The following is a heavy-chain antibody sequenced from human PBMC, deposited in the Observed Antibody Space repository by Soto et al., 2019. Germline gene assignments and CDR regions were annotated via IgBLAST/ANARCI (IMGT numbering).Heavy chain of an antibody. J-gene: IGHJ5*02. CDR1: GGSVSSGSYY. CDR3: ARESHYDFWSRQNWFDP. CDR2: IYYSGST. D-gene: IGHD3-3*01. Sequence: ETLSLTCTVSGGSVSSGSYYWSWIRQPPGKGLEWIGYIYYSGSTNYNPSLKSRVTISVDTSKNQFSLKLSSVTAADTAVYYCARESHYDFWSRQNWFDPWGQGTLVTVSS. V-gene: IGHV4-61*01.